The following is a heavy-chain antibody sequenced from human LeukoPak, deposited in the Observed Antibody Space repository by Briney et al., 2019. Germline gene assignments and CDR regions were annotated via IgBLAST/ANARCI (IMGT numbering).Heavy chain of an antibody. V-gene: IGHV3-23*01. CDR2: ISASGGST. CDR1: GFTFSSYG. CDR3: ANDGAYYDSSTDAFDI. Sequence: GGSLRLSCAVSGFTFSSYGMSLVRQVPGKGLEWVSAISASGGSTYYADSVKGRFIISRDNSKNTLYLQMNSLRAEDTAVYYCANDGAYYDSSTDAFDIWGQGTMVTVSS. J-gene: IGHJ3*02. D-gene: IGHD3-22*01.